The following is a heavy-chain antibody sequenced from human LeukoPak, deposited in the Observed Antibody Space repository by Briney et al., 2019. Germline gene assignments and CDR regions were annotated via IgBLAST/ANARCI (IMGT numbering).Heavy chain of an antibody. V-gene: IGHV1-69*05. CDR1: GDTFTNYA. D-gene: IGHD3-22*01. CDR2: IIPIFGTA. J-gene: IGHJ6*03. Sequence: SVKVSCKASGDTFTNYAIRWVRQAPGQGLEWMGWIIPIFGTASYAQKFQGRVTITRDESTTTVYMEVNRLRSDDTAVYYCARGRYYDSSGSYVYYYYYMDVWGKGNTVTVSS. CDR3: ARGRYYDSSGSYVYYYYYMDV.